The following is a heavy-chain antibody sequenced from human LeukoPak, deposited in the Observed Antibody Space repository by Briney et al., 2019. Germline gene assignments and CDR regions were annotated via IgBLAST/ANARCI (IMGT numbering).Heavy chain of an antibody. Sequence: GGSLRLSCAASGFTVSSNYMSWVRQAPGKWLEWVSVIYSGGSTYYADSVKGRFTISRDISKNTLYLQMNSLRAEDTAVYYCARVVRIVVVPAAFYFDYWGQVTLVTVSS. CDR3: ARVVRIVVVPAAFYFDY. J-gene: IGHJ4*02. D-gene: IGHD2-2*01. CDR1: GFTVSSNY. V-gene: IGHV3-66*01. CDR2: IYSGGST.